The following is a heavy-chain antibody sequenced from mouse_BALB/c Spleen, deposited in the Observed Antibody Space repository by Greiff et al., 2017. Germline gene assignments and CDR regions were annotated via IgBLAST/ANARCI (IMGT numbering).Heavy chain of an antibody. D-gene: IGHD1-1*01. CDR2: IYPGNSDT. CDR3: AKIYGSWFAY. CDR1: GYTFTSYW. J-gene: IGHJ3*01. V-gene: IGHV1-5*01. Sequence: EVQLQQSGTVLARPGASVKMSCKASGYTFTSYWMHWVKQRPGQGLEWIGSIYPGNSDTSYNQKFKGKAKLTAVTSTSTAYMELSSLTNEDSAVYYCAKIYGSWFAYWGQGTLVTVSA.